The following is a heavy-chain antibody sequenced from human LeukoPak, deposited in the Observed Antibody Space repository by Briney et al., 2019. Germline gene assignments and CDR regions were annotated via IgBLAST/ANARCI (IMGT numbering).Heavy chain of an antibody. V-gene: IGHV4-34*01. CDR3: ARSRGYSSSLGKRLDY. D-gene: IGHD6-6*01. J-gene: IGHJ4*02. CDR1: GGSSSGYY. Sequence: PSETLSLTCAVYGGSSSGYYWSWIRQPPGKGLEWIGEINHSGSTNYNPSLKSRVTISVDTSKNQFSLKLSSVTAADTAVYYCARSRGYSSSLGKRLDYWGQGTLVTVSS. CDR2: INHSGST.